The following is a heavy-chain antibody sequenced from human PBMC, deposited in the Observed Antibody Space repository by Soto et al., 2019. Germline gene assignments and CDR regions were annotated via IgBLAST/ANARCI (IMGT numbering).Heavy chain of an antibody. CDR3: ARDVGYCSSTSCYIFPSWFDP. CDR1: GFTFSSYG. Sequence: QPGGSLRLSCAASGFTFSSYGMHWVRQAPGKGLEWVAVIWYDGSNKYYADSVKGRFTISRDNSKNTLYLQMNSLRAEDTAVYYCARDVGYCSSTSCYIFPSWFDPWGQGTLVTVSS. V-gene: IGHV3-33*01. D-gene: IGHD2-2*02. CDR2: IWYDGSNK. J-gene: IGHJ5*02.